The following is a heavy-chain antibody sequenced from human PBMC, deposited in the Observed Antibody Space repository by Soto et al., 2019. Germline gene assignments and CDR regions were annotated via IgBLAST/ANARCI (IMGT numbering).Heavy chain of an antibody. CDR1: GGSMSSYY. V-gene: IGHV4-59*08. CDR2: IYYTGTT. D-gene: IGHD2-21*02. CDR3: ARLGGYYQAVEQ. J-gene: IGHJ4*02. Sequence: SETLSLTCIVSGGSMSSYYWGWFRQPPGKGLEWIGYIYYTGTTTYHPSLKSRVTISIDTSRNQFSLKLNSVTAADTAVYYCARLGGYYQAVEQWGQGSLVTVS.